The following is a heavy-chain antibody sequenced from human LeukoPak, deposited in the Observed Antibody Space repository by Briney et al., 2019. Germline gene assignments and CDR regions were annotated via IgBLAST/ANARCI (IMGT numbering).Heavy chain of an antibody. Sequence: GGSLRLSCTASGFAFSVYAMSWLRQPPGKGLEWVSTINANSVTTSYAASVRGRFTISRDNSKNTLYLQLNTLRADDTATYYCAKPISGGLAVTADWFHPWGQGTLVVVSS. CDR1: GFAFSVYA. J-gene: IGHJ5*01. CDR2: INANSVTT. D-gene: IGHD6-19*01. CDR3: AKPISGGLAVTADWFHP. V-gene: IGHV3-23*01.